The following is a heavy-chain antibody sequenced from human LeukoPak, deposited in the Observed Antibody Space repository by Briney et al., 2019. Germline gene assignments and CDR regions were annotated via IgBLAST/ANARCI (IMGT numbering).Heavy chain of an antibody. CDR3: ARRPAVGMQLWLEVVDY. J-gene: IGHJ4*02. CDR1: GGSISSSSYY. CDR2: IYYSGST. Sequence: SETLSLTCTVSGGSISSSSYYWGWIRQPPGKGLEWLGSIYYSGSTYYNPSLKSRVTISVDTSKNQFSLKLSSVTAADTAVYYCARRPAVGMQLWLEVVDYWGQGTLVTVSS. D-gene: IGHD5-18*01. V-gene: IGHV4-39*01.